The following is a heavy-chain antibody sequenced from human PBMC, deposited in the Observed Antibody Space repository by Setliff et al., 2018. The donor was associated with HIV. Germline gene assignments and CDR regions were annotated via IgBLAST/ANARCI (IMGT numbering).Heavy chain of an antibody. CDR2: VSYSGST. CDR1: GGSISTYY. Sequence: SETPSLTCNVSGGSISTYYWSWIRQPPGKGLEWLGYVSYSGSTNFNPSLESRLAMSVDMSKNHFSLKLRSVTAADTAVYYCARHGHFYDSSSSDAFDIWGHGTMVTVSS. D-gene: IGHD3-22*01. J-gene: IGHJ3*02. V-gene: IGHV4-59*08. CDR3: ARHGHFYDSSSSDAFDI.